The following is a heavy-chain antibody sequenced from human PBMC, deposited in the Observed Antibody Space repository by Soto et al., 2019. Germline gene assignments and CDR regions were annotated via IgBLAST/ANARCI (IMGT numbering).Heavy chain of an antibody. V-gene: IGHV1-69*13. D-gene: IGHD3-10*01. J-gene: IGHJ4*02. CDR1: GGTFRNHV. Sequence: ASVKVSCKASGGTFRNHVFNWVRQAPGQGLEWMGGIIPIIGTPNYAQKFQGRVTITADASTSTVYLEVSSLRSQDTAVYYCARDLEFRDGNISHLDYWGQGTRVTFSS. CDR3: ARDLEFRDGNISHLDY. CDR2: IIPIIGTP.